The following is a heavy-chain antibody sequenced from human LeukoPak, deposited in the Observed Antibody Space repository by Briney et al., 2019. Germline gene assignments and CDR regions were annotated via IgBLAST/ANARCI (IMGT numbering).Heavy chain of an antibody. J-gene: IGHJ4*02. CDR3: ARGDSSGYYLLTSQYYFDY. Sequence: SVKVSCKASGGTFSSYTISWVRQAPGQGLEWIGGIITIFGTANYEQKFQGRGTITTDESTSTAYMELSSLRSEDTAVYYCARGDSSGYYLLTSQYYFDYWGQGTLVTVSS. CDR1: GGTFSSYT. CDR2: IITIFGTA. D-gene: IGHD3-22*01. V-gene: IGHV1-69*05.